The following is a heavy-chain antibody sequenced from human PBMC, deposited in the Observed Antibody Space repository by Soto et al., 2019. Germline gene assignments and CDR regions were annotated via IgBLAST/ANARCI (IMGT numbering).Heavy chain of an antibody. CDR1: GFTFSSYG. CDR2: IWYDGSNK. D-gene: IGHD2-2*01. CDR3: ASSKFLPYYYYYYGMDV. V-gene: IGHV3-33*01. Sequence: QVQLVESGGGVVQPGRSLRLSCAASGFTFSSYGMHWVRQAPGKGLEWVAVIWYDGSNKYYADSVKGRFTISRDNSKNTLYRQMNSLRAEDTAVYYCASSKFLPYYYYYYGMDVWGQGTTVTVSS. J-gene: IGHJ6*02.